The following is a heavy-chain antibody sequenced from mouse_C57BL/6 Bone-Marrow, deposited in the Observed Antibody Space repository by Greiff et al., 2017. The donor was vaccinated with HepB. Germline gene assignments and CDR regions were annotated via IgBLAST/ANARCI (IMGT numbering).Heavy chain of an antibody. CDR3: ARRGNDYYAMDY. V-gene: IGHV1-52*01. CDR1: GYTFTSYW. Sequence: QVQLQQPGAELVRPGSSVKLSCKASGYTFTSYWMHWVKRRPIQGLEWIGNIDPSDSETHYNQKFKDKATLTVDKSSSTAYMQLSSLTSEDSAVYYCARRGNDYYAMDYWGQGTSVTASS. J-gene: IGHJ4*01. CDR2: IDPSDSET.